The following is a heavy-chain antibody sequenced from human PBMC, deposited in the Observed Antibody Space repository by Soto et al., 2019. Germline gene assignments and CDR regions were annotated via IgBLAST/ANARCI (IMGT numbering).Heavy chain of an antibody. Sequence: GGSLRLACAASGFTVSSNYMSWVRQAPGKGLEWVSVIYSGGSTYYADSVKGRFTISRDNSKNTLYLQMNSLRAEDTAVYYCARDAPTRTYYGMAVWGQGTTVTVSS. CDR1: GFTVSSNY. J-gene: IGHJ6*02. CDR2: IYSGGST. V-gene: IGHV3-53*01. CDR3: ARDAPTRTYYGMAV.